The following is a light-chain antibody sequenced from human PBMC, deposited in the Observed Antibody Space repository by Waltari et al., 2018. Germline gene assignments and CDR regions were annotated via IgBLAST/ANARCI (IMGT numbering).Light chain of an antibody. CDR3: QHYNGYPIT. CDR1: QSLNSW. CDR2: KAS. V-gene: IGKV1-5*03. J-gene: IGKJ4*01. Sequence: DIQLTQSPSTLSASVGDRVTITCRASQSLNSWLAWYQHKPGKAPKLLFYKASNLESLVPSRFSGSGSGTEFTLTISSLQPDDVATYYCQHYNGYPITYGGGTKVELK.